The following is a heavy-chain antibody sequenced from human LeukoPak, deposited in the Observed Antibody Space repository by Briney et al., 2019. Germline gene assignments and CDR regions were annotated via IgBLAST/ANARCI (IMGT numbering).Heavy chain of an antibody. CDR2: IYTSGST. Sequence: SETLSLTCTVSGGSISSYYWGWIRQPAGKGLEWIGRIYTSGSTNYNPSLKSRVTMSVDTSKNQFSLKLSSVTAADTAVYYCARESISGSYLFDYWGQGTLVTVSS. CDR3: ARESISGSYLFDY. CDR1: GGSISSYY. V-gene: IGHV4-4*07. J-gene: IGHJ4*02. D-gene: IGHD1-26*01.